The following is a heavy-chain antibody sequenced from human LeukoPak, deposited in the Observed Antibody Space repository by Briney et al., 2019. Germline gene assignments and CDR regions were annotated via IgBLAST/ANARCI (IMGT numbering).Heavy chain of an antibody. CDR1: GFTFSSSW. Sequence: GGSLRLSCAASGFTFSSSWMHWVRQAPGKGLVWVSRINSDGRSPFYADSVKGRFTISRDNAKNTLFLQMNSLRVEDTAVYYCAISSCGGDCYGNWLDPWGQGTLVTVSS. J-gene: IGHJ5*02. CDR3: AISSCGGDCYGNWLDP. V-gene: IGHV3-74*01. D-gene: IGHD2-21*02. CDR2: INSDGRSP.